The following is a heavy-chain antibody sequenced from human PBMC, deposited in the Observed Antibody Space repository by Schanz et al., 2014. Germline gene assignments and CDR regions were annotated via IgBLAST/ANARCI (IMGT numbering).Heavy chain of an antibody. CDR1: GGSISSYY. Sequence: QVQLQESGPGLVRPSETLSLTCTVSGGSISSYYWSWIRQSPGKGPEWIGYITYSGGTNHNASLKSRVTITVATSKNHFPLKLSSVTAADTAVYYCARDVGGCSSSTSCYAFEIWGQGTMVTVSS. V-gene: IGHV4-59*12. J-gene: IGHJ3*02. D-gene: IGHD2-2*01. CDR3: ARDVGGCSSSTSCYAFEI. CDR2: ITYSGGT.